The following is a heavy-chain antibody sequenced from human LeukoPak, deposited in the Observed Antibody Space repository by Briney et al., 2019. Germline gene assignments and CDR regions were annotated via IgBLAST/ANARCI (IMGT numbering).Heavy chain of an antibody. Sequence: GGSLRLSCAASGFTFDDYGMSWVRQAPGKGLEWVSGINWNGGSTGYADSVKGRFTISRDNAKNSLYLQMNSLRAEDTALYYCARNEYSSSWYYFDYWGQGTLVTVPS. D-gene: IGHD6-13*01. V-gene: IGHV3-20*04. CDR2: INWNGGST. CDR1: GFTFDDYG. J-gene: IGHJ4*02. CDR3: ARNEYSSSWYYFDY.